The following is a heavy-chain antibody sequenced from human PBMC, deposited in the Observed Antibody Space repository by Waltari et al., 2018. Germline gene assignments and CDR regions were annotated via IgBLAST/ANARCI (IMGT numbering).Heavy chain of an antibody. CDR3: ARAPNVCSGGSCYPDWYFDL. Sequence: EVQLVESGGGLVKPGGSLRLSCAASGFTFRRYSMNWVRQAPGKGLEWVSSISSSMSYIYYADSVKGRFTISRDNAKNSLYLQMNSLIAEDTAVYYCARAPNVCSGGSCYPDWYFDLWGRGTLVTVSS. V-gene: IGHV3-21*01. J-gene: IGHJ2*01. D-gene: IGHD2-15*01. CDR1: GFTFRRYS. CDR2: ISSSMSYI.